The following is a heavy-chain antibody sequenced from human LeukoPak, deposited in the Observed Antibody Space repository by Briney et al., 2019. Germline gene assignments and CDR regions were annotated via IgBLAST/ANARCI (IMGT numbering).Heavy chain of an antibody. CDR2: IKEDGSET. V-gene: IGHV3-7*01. D-gene: IGHD1-14*01. Sequence: GGSLRLSCAASGFTFSSYSMTWVRQAPGKGLEWVANIKEDGSETYYEDSVKGRFTISRDNAKNSLYLQMNSLRAEDTGVYYCASYNPRDYWGQGTLVTVSS. CDR3: ASYNPRDY. CDR1: GFTFSSYS. J-gene: IGHJ4*02.